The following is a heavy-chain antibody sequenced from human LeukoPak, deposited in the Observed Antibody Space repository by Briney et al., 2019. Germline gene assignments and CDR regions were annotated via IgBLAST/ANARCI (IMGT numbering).Heavy chain of an antibody. CDR1: GFTFSSYS. D-gene: IGHD3-9*01. CDR3: AKDFRKTYYDILTGYSTPAGFDY. CDR2: ISSSSSTI. V-gene: IGHV3-48*01. J-gene: IGHJ4*02. Sequence: GGSLRLSCAASGFTFSSYSMNWVRQAPGKGLEWVSYISSSSSTIYYADYVKGRFTISRDNSKNTLYLQMNSLRAEDTAVYYCAKDFRKTYYDILTGYSTPAGFDYWGQGTLVTVSS.